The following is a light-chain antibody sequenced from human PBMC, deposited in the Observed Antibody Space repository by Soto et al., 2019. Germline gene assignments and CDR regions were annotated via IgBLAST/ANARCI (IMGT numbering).Light chain of an antibody. CDR3: CSYAGSRV. J-gene: IGLJ3*02. V-gene: IGLV2-23*01. CDR1: SSDVGSYNL. Sequence: QSVLTQPASVSGSPGQSITISCPGTSSDVGSYNLVSWYQQHPGKAPKLMIYEGSKRPSGVSNRFSGSKSGNTASLTISGLQAEDEADYYCCSYAGSRVFGGGTKVTVL. CDR2: EGS.